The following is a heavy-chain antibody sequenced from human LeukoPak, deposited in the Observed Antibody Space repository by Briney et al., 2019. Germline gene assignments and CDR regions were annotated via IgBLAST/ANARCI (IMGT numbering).Heavy chain of an antibody. CDR3: ARESSSGWENFDY. CDR2: ISSSGSTI. CDR1: GFAFSSYE. J-gene: IGHJ4*02. Sequence: GGSLRLSCAASGFAFSSYEMNWVRQAPGKGPEWVSYISSSGSTIYYADSVKGRFTISRDNAKNSLYLQMNSLRAEDTAVYYCARESSSGWENFDYWGQGTLVTVSS. V-gene: IGHV3-48*03. D-gene: IGHD6-19*01.